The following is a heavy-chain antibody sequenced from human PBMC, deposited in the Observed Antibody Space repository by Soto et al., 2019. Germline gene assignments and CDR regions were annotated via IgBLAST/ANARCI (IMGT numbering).Heavy chain of an antibody. CDR3: AAGFTNDREGPLITMVRGVPLPGY. J-gene: IGHJ4*02. D-gene: IGHD3-10*01. CDR1: GFTFTSSA. Sequence: GASVKVSCKASGFTFTSSAVQWVRQARGQRLEWIGWIVVGSGNTNYAQKFQERVTITRGMSTSTAYMELSSLRSEDTAVYYCAAGFTNDREGPLITMVRGVPLPGYWGQGTLVTVSS. V-gene: IGHV1-58*01. CDR2: IVVGSGNT.